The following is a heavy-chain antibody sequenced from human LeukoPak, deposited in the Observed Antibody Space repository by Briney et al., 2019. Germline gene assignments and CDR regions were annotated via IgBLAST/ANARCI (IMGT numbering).Heavy chain of an antibody. V-gene: IGHV3-23*01. D-gene: IGHD3-10*01. Sequence: GGTLSPPCAASGFPFSSKGMSWVRQVQGKGLEWAQGISGGGGRTYYADSVKGRFTISRDNSKNTLYLQMNSLRAEDTAVYFCARGGVDYYGSGTYYLMYYFDYWGQGALVTVSS. CDR2: ISGGGGRT. CDR1: GFPFSSKG. CDR3: ARGGVDYYGSGTYYLMYYFDY. J-gene: IGHJ4*02.